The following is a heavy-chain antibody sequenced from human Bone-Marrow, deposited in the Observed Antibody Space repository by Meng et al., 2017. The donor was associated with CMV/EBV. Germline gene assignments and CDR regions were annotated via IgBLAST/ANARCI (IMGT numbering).Heavy chain of an antibody. CDR3: ARSMETYCSSTSCYTGFDY. J-gene: IGHJ4*02. D-gene: IGHD2-2*02. Sequence: GESLKISCAASGFTFSSYSMNWVRQAPGKGLERVSSISSSSSYIYYAASVKGRFTISRDNAKNSLYLQMNSLRAEDTAVYYCARSMETYCSSTSCYTGFDYWGQGTLVTVSS. CDR1: GFTFSSYS. V-gene: IGHV3-21*01. CDR2: ISSSSSYI.